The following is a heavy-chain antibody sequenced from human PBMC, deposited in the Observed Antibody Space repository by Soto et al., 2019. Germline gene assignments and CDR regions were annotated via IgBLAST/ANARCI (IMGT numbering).Heavy chain of an antibody. Sequence: QRLSCAASGFRFSTYNMDWVRQAPGKGPEWIAHISTTSFTIYYADSVKGRFTISRDNDRNSLYLEMNSLRDEDTAVYYCARDRCYDGTCYYASDSWGQGTLVTVYS. D-gene: IGHD3-16*01. J-gene: IGHJ5*01. CDR2: ISTTSFTI. CDR3: ARDRCYDGTCYYASDS. V-gene: IGHV3-48*02. CDR1: GFRFSTYN.